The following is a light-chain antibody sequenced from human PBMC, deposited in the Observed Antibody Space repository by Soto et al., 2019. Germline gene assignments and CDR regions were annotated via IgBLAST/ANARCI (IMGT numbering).Light chain of an antibody. CDR2: GAS. CDR1: QSVSSSN. CDR3: QQYNNWPWIT. V-gene: IGKV3-15*01. J-gene: IGKJ5*01. Sequence: ELVLTQSPGTLSLSPGERATLSCRASQSVSSSNLAWYQQKPGQAPRLLIYGASTRATGIPARFSGSGSGTEFTLTISSLQSEDFAVYYCQQYNNWPWITFGQGTRLEIK.